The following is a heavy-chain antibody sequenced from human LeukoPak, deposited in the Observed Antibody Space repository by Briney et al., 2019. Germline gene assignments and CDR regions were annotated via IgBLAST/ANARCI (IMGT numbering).Heavy chain of an antibody. D-gene: IGHD5-18*01. CDR1: GYTFTSYG. CDR2: ISAYNGNT. V-gene: IGHV1-18*01. Sequence: ASVKVSGKASGYTFTSYGISWVRQAPGQGLEWMGWISAYNGNTNYAQKLQGRVTMTTDTSTSTAYMELRSLRSDDTAVYYCARERDTAMVFYYYGMDVWGQGTTVTVSS. J-gene: IGHJ6*02. CDR3: ARERDTAMVFYYYGMDV.